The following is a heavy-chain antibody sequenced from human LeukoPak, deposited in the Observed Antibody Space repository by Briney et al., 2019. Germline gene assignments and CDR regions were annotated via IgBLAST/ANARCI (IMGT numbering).Heavy chain of an antibody. J-gene: IGHJ4*02. V-gene: IGHV1-2*02. CDR3: ARDGDYGTGSYYRGCIDS. D-gene: IGHD3-10*01. CDR2: IHPRRGDT. CDR1: GYSFTAFY. Sequence: ASVKVSCKTSGYSFTAFYIHWVRRAPGQGLEWMGWIHPRRGDTNYAQKFQGRVTMTRDTSISTAYLDLSSLRSGDTAVYYCARDGDYGTGSYYRGCIDSWGQGTPVTVSP.